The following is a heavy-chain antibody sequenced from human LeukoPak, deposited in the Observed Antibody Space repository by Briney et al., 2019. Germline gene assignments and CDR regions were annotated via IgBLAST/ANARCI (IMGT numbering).Heavy chain of an antibody. Sequence: GGSLRLSCAASGFTFSSYSMNWVRQAPGKGLEWVSSISSSSSYIYYADSVKGRFTISRDNAKNSLYLQMNSLRAEDTAVYYCARDGAYSSSVCAFDIWGQGTMVTVSS. J-gene: IGHJ3*02. CDR2: ISSSSSYI. D-gene: IGHD6-6*01. CDR1: GFTFSSYS. V-gene: IGHV3-21*01. CDR3: ARDGAYSSSVCAFDI.